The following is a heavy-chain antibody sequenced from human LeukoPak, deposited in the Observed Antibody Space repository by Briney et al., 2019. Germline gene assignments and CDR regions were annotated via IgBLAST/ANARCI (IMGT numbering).Heavy chain of an antibody. CDR2: LSTNGATI. Sequence: GGSLRLSCAASGFTFSSYSMTWVRQAPGQGPEWVSYLSTNGATIYYADSVKGRFTISRDNAKDSLYLQMSSLTAEDTGVYYCARATESLRAIDYWGQGTLVTVSS. CDR3: ARATESLRAIDY. D-gene: IGHD5-12*01. CDR1: GFTFSSYS. V-gene: IGHV3-48*04. J-gene: IGHJ4*02.